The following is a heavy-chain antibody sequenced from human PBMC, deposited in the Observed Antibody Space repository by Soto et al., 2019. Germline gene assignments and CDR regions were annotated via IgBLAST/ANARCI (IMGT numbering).Heavy chain of an antibody. CDR3: ARGMIHFDSYYYYYYMDV. CDR2: ISAYNGNT. D-gene: IGHD3-9*01. V-gene: IGHV1-18*01. CDR1: GYTFTSYG. Sequence: ASVKVSCKASGYTFTSYGISWVRQAPGQGLEWMGWISAYNGNTNYAQKLQGRVTMTTDTSTSTAYMELRSLRSDDTAVYCCARGMIHFDSYYYYYYMDVWGKGTTVTVSS. J-gene: IGHJ6*03.